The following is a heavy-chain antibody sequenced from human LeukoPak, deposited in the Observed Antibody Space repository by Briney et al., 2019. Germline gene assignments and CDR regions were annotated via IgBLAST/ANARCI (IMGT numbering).Heavy chain of an antibody. J-gene: IGHJ4*02. CDR3: ARRGGSGRAFDY. CDR2: IYYTGST. CDR1: GASISGGTYY. V-gene: IGHV4-39*01. Sequence: PSETLSLTCSVSGASISGGTYYWGWIRQRPGKGLEWIGSIYYTGSTYDNPSLKSRVTISVDTSKNQFSLKLSSVTAADTAVYYCARRGGSGRAFDYWGQGTLVTVSS. D-gene: IGHD1-26*01.